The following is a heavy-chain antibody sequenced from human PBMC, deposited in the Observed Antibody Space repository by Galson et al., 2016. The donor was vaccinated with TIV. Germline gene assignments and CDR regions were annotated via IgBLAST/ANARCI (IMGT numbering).Heavy chain of an antibody. CDR2: INWNGAGT. Sequence: CAASGFIFDDYDMNWVRQAPGKGLEWVSGINWNGAGTSYADSVKGRFTISRDSAKNSLWLQMNSLRVEDTALYHCARVRSCGGDCYYFDYWGQGTLVTVSS. V-gene: IGHV3-20*01. CDR3: ARVRSCGGDCYYFDY. J-gene: IGHJ4*02. D-gene: IGHD2-21*02. CDR1: GFIFDDYD.